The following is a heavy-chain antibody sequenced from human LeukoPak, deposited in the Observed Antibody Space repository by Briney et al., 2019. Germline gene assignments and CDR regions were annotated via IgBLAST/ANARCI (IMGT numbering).Heavy chain of an antibody. CDR1: GFSFTSYG. D-gene: IGHD3-10*01. J-gene: IGHJ4*02. CDR3: TTDELLWFGELSYFDY. CDR2: IRYDGNNQ. V-gene: IGHV3-30*02. Sequence: GGSLRLSCAASGFSFTSYGMHWVRQAPGKGLQRVAFIRYDGNNQYYADSVKGRFTISRDNSKNTLYLQMNSLKTEDTAVYYCTTDELLWFGELSYFDYWGQGTLVTVSS.